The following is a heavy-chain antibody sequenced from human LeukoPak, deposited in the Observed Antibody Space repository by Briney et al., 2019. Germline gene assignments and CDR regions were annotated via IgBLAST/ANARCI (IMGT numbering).Heavy chain of an antibody. CDR3: ARAGMAAAGPTPSLAHRGGYFFDY. Sequence: SQTLSLTCAISGDSVSSNSAAWNWIRQSPSRGLEWLGRTYYRSKWYNDYAVSVKSRITINPDTSKNQFSLQLNSVTPEDTAVYYCARAGMAAAGPTPSLAHRGGYFFDYWGQGTLVTVSS. J-gene: IGHJ4*02. CDR1: GDSVSSNSAA. CDR2: TYYRSKWYN. V-gene: IGHV6-1*01. D-gene: IGHD6-13*01.